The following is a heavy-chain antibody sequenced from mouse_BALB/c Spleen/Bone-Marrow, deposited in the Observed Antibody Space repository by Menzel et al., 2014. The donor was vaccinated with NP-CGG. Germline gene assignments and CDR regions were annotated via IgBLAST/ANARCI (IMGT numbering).Heavy chain of an antibody. J-gene: IGHJ4*01. CDR3: ARKGAMITHYYAMDY. D-gene: IGHD2-4*01. CDR2: ISNGSSTI. CDR1: GFTFSSFG. Sequence: DVHLVESGGGLVQPGGSRKLSCAAPGFTFSSFGMHWVRQAPEKGLEWVAYISNGSSTIYYADTVKGRFTISRDNPKNTLFPQMTSLRSEDTAMYYCARKGAMITHYYAMDYWGQGTSVTVSS. V-gene: IGHV5-17*02.